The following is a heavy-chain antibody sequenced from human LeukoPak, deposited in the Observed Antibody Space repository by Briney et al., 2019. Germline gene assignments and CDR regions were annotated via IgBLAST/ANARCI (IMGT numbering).Heavy chain of an antibody. CDR2: IYYSGGT. Sequence: SETLSLTCTVSGGSISSYYWSWIRQPPGKGLEWIGYIYYSGGTNYNPALKSRVTISADTSKNQFSLKLSSVTAADTAVYYCARAYDFWSGFLDYWGQGTLVTVSS. J-gene: IGHJ4*02. CDR3: ARAYDFWSGFLDY. V-gene: IGHV4-59*01. D-gene: IGHD3-3*01. CDR1: GGSISSYY.